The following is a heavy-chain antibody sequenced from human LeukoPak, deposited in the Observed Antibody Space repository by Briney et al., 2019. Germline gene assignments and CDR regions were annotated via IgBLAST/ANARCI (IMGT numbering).Heavy chain of an antibody. D-gene: IGHD3-10*01. CDR3: ARPLYSSSRGHVGFDY. V-gene: IGHV3-7*01. CDR2: IKQDGSEE. J-gene: IGHJ4*02. Sequence: GGSLRLSCAASGFTFSSYWMSWVRQAPGKGLEWVTNIKQDGSEECYVDSVKGRFTISRDNAKNSLYLQMNSLRAEDTAVYYCARPLYSSSRGHVGFDYWGQGTLVTVSS. CDR1: GFTFSSYW.